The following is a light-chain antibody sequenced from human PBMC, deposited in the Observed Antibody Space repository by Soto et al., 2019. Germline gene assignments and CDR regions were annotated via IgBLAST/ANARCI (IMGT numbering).Light chain of an antibody. V-gene: IGKV3-15*01. CDR3: QQYNNWPPYT. CDR2: GAS. Sequence: EIVMTQSPATLSVSPGERATLSCRASQSVSRKVAWYQQKPGQAPRFLIYGASTRATGIPARFSGSGSGTEFTLTISSLQSEDFAVYHCQQYNNWPPYTFGQGTKVEIK. J-gene: IGKJ2*01. CDR1: QSVSRK.